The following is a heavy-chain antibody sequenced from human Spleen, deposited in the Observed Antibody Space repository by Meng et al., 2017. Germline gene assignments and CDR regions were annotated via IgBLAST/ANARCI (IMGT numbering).Heavy chain of an antibody. V-gene: IGHV4-59*12. CDR1: GGSINSYY. CDR3: ARGLASSRLGD. Sequence: SETLSLTCTVSGGSINSYYWSWIRQPPGKGLEWIGYIYYSGSTYYNPSLKSRVTISIDTSKNEFSLKLRSVTAADTAVYYCARGLASSRLGDWGQGTLVTVS. J-gene: IGHJ4*02. D-gene: IGHD6-13*01. CDR2: IYYSGST.